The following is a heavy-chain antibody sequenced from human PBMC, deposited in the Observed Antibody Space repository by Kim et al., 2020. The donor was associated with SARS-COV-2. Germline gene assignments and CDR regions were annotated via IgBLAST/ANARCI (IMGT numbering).Heavy chain of an antibody. D-gene: IGHD4-17*01. V-gene: IGHV3-30*07. Sequence: SVKGRFTISRDNSKNTLYLQMNSLRAEDTAVYYCARANYGDYVGGGGMDVWGQGTTVTVSS. J-gene: IGHJ6*02. CDR3: ARANYGDYVGGGGMDV.